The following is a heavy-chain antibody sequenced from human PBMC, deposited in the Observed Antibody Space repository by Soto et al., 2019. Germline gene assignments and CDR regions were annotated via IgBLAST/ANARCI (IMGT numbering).Heavy chain of an antibody. CDR1: GGSFSGYY. V-gene: IGHV4-34*01. CDR2: INHSGST. CDR3: ASLDDYGVDPIPN. J-gene: IGHJ4*02. Sequence: PSETLSLTCAVYGGSFSGYYWSWIRQPPGKGLEWIGEINHSGSTNYNPSLKSRVTISVDTSKNQFSLKLSSVTAADTAVYYCASLDDYGVDPIPNWGQGTLVTVSS. D-gene: IGHD4-17*01.